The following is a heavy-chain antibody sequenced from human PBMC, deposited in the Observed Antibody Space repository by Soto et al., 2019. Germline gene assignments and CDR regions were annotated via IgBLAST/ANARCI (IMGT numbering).Heavy chain of an antibody. CDR3: ASGNPDV. CDR1: GFTFSNYA. V-gene: IGHV3-30-3*01. CDR2: ISNDGSTK. J-gene: IGHJ6*02. Sequence: GVSRRLSCVASGFTFSNYAIHWVRQAPGRGLEWVAVISNDGSTKSYADSVKGRFTISRDNSKKTLYLQMNSLRPADTAVYYCASGNPDVWGQGTTVTVSS.